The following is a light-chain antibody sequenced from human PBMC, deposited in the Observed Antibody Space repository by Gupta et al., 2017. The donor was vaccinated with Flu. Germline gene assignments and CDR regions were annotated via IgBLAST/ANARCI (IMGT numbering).Light chain of an antibody. V-gene: IGKV1-5*03. CDR1: QSISSW. CDR2: KAS. CDR3: QQYNSPVT. Sequence: DIQMTQSPSTLSASVGDRVTITCRASQSISSWLAWYQQKPGKAPKLLIYKASSLESGVPSRCSGSGSGTEFTLTISSLQPDDFATYYCQQYNSPVTFGQGTKVEIK. J-gene: IGKJ1*01.